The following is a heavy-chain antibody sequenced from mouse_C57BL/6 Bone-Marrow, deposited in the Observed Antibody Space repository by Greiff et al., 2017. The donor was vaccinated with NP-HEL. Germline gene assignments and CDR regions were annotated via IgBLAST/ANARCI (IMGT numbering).Heavy chain of an antibody. J-gene: IGHJ1*03. D-gene: IGHD1-1*01. CDR3: ARNYYYGSRRGYFDV. Sequence: QVHVKQPGAELVKPGASVKLSCKASGYTFTSYWMHWVKQRPGQGLEWIGMIHPNSGSTNYNEKFKSKATLTVDKSSSTAYMQLSSLTSEDSAVYYCARNYYYGSRRGYFDVWGTGTTVTVSS. CDR2: IHPNSGST. V-gene: IGHV1-64*01. CDR1: GYTFTSYW.